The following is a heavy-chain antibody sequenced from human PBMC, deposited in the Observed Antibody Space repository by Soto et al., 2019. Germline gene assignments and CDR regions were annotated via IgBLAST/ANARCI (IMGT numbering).Heavy chain of an antibody. CDR1: GYTFTSYY. D-gene: IGHD6-19*01. CDR3: ARAYSSGWSHRYYFDY. Sequence: ASVKVSCKASGYTFTSYYMHWVRQAPGQGLEWMGIINPSGGSTSYAQKFQGRVTMTRDTSTSTVYMELSSLRSEDTAVYYCARAYSSGWSHRYYFDYWGQGTLVTVSS. J-gene: IGHJ4*02. CDR2: INPSGGST. V-gene: IGHV1-46*03.